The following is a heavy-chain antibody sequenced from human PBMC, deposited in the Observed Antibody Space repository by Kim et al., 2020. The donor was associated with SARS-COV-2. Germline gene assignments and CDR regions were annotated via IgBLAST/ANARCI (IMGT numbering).Heavy chain of an antibody. CDR3: ARGGKFYYDTSGYPDDF. J-gene: IGHJ4*02. D-gene: IGHD3-22*01. V-gene: IGHV3-7*01. CDR1: GFTFTNYW. CDR2: IYKDGSEK. Sequence: GGSLRPSCTISGFTFTNYWMSWVRQAPGKGLEWVANIYKDGSEKNYVDSVRDRFTISRDNARNSVYLQMNSLRAEDTGLYYCARGGKFYYDTSGYPDDFWGQGILVTVSS.